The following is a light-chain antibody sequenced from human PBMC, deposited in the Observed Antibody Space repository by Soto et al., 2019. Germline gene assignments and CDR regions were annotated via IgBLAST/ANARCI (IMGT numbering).Light chain of an antibody. CDR2: GAS. CDR1: QSVSSSY. Sequence: EIVLTQSPGTLSLSPGERATLSCRASQSVSSSYLGWYQQKPGQAPRLLIYGASSRATGIPDRFSGSGSGTDFTLTISRLEPEDFAVYYFQLYGSSPFTFGPGTKVDIK. V-gene: IGKV3-20*01. J-gene: IGKJ3*01. CDR3: QLYGSSPFT.